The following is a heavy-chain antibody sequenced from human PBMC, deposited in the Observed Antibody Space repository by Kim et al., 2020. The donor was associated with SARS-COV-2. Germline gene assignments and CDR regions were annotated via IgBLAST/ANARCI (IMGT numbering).Heavy chain of an antibody. CDR1: GFTFSSYA. D-gene: IGHD1-26*01. CDR2: ISGSGGST. V-gene: IGHV3-23*01. CDR3: ATTNPRIVGATQVPYYFDY. J-gene: IGHJ4*02. Sequence: GGSLRLSCAASGFTFSSYAMSWVRQAPGKGLEWVSAISGSGGSTYYADSVKGRFTISRDNSKNTLYLQMNSLRGEDTAVYYCATTNPRIVGATQVPYYFDYWGQGTLVTFSS.